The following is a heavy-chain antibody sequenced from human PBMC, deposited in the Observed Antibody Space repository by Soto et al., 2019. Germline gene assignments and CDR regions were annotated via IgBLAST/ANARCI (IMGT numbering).Heavy chain of an antibody. Sequence: GGSLRLSCAASGFTFSSYGMHWVRQAPGKGLEWVAVISYDGSNKYYADSVKGRFTISRDNSKNTLYLQMNSLRAEDTAVYYCAEDPGYYDSSGWDYYYYGMDVWGQGTTVTVSS. CDR2: ISYDGSNK. V-gene: IGHV3-30*18. CDR3: AEDPGYYDSSGWDYYYYGMDV. CDR1: GFTFSSYG. J-gene: IGHJ6*02. D-gene: IGHD3-22*01.